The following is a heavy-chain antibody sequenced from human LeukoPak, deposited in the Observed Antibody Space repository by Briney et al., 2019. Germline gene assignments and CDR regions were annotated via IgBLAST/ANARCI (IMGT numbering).Heavy chain of an antibody. CDR2: VNLQGST. J-gene: IGHJ4*02. CDR1: GGSITNTNY. Sequence: SETLSLTCGVSGGSITNTNYWTWVRQPPGKGLEWIGEVNLQGSTNYNPSLMGRVAIAVDTSENHISLQLTSVTAADTAVYYCAITAGTVWGQGTLVTVSS. CDR3: AITAGTV. D-gene: IGHD6-13*01. V-gene: IGHV4-4*02.